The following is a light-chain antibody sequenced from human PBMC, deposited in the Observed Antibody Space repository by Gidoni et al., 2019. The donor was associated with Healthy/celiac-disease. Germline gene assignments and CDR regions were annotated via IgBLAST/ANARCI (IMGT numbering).Light chain of an antibody. CDR1: QSPLHSNGYNY. CDR3: MQALQTPIT. J-gene: IGKJ5*01. Sequence: DIAMTQSPLSLPVTPGEPASISCRSSQSPLHSNGYNYLDWYLQKPGQSPQLLIYLGSNRASGVPDRFSGSGSGTDFTLKISRVEAEDVGVYYCMQALQTPITFGQGTRLEIK. V-gene: IGKV2-28*01. CDR2: LGS.